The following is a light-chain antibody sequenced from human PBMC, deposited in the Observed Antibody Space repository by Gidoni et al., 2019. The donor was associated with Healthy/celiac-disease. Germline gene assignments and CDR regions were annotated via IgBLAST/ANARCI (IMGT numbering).Light chain of an antibody. CDR1: QGISSY. CDR2: AAS. V-gene: IGKV1-9*01. CDR3: QQLNSYPWT. J-gene: IGKJ1*01. Sequence: IQLTQSPSSLSASVGDRVTITGRASQGISSYLAWYQQKPGKAPKLLIYAASTLQSGVPSRFSGSGSGTDFTLTISSLQPEDFATYYCQQLNSYPWTFGQXTKVEIK.